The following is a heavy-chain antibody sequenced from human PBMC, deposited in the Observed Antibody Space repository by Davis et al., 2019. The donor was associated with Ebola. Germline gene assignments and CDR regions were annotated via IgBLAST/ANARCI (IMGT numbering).Heavy chain of an antibody. CDR1: GYTFTSYG. D-gene: IGHD3-10*01. Sequence: ASVKVSCKASGYTFTSYGISWVRQAPGQGLEWMGWINPNSGGTNYAQKFQGRVTMTRDTSISTAYMELSRLRSDDTAVYYCARGRALWFGELLSNPFDYWGQGTLVTVSS. J-gene: IGHJ4*02. CDR2: INPNSGGT. V-gene: IGHV1-2*02. CDR3: ARGRALWFGELLSNPFDY.